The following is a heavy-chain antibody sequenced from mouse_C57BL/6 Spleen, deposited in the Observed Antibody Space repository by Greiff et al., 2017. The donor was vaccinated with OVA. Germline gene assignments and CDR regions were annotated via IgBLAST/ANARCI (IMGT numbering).Heavy chain of an antibody. Sequence: VQRVESGPELVRPGASVQISCKAPGYTFTSPWMPWVRQRPGQGLEWIGEIFPGSGSTYYTEKFKGQATLPFDTSSSTAYMQLSSLTSEDSAVYFCARVGEAYWGQGTLVTVSA. CDR3: ARVGEAY. V-gene: IGHV1-56*01. J-gene: IGHJ3*01. CDR2: IFPGSGST. CDR1: GYTFTSPW.